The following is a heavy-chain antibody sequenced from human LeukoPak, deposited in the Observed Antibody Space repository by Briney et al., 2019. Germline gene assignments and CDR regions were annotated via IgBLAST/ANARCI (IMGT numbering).Heavy chain of an antibody. CDR3: ARFGSGDAFDI. D-gene: IGHD2-15*01. V-gene: IGHV4-31*03. Sequence: SQTLSLTCTVSGGSISSGGYYWRWIRQHPGKGLEWIGYIYYSGSTYYNPSLKSRVTISVDTSKNQFSLKLSSVTAADTAVYYCARFGSGDAFDIWGQGTMVTVSS. CDR1: GGSISSGGYY. J-gene: IGHJ3*02. CDR2: IYYSGST.